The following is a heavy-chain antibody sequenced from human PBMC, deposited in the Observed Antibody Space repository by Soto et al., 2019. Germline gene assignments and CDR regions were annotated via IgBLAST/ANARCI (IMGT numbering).Heavy chain of an antibody. Sequence: GGSLILSCAASGFTFSSYAMSWVRQAPGKGLEWVSAISGSGGSTYYADSVKGRFTISRDNSKNTLYLQMNSLRAEDTAVYYCAKENYDILTGYPRGFDPWGQGTLVTVSS. CDR1: GFTFSSYA. CDR2: ISGSGGST. V-gene: IGHV3-23*01. CDR3: AKENYDILTGYPRGFDP. J-gene: IGHJ5*02. D-gene: IGHD3-9*01.